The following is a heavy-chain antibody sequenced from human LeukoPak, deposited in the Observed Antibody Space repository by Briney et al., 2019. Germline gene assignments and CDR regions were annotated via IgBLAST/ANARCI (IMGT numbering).Heavy chain of an antibody. V-gene: IGHV4-59*01. CDR3: ARRSYGDYSFDY. Sequence: KASETLSLTCTVSGGSISSYYWSWIRQPPGKGLEWIGYIYYSGNAIYNPSLKSRVTISVDTSKNQFSLKLSSVTAADTAVYYCARRSYGDYSFDYWGQGTTVTVSS. J-gene: IGHJ4*03. D-gene: IGHD4-17*01. CDR1: GGSISSYY. CDR2: IYYSGNA.